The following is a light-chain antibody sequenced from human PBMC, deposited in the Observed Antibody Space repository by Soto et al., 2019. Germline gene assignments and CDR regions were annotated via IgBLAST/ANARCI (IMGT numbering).Light chain of an antibody. J-gene: IGKJ1*01. CDR1: QSVSSSY. V-gene: IGKV3-20*01. CDR2: GAS. Sequence: EIVLTQSPGTLSLSPGERATLSCRASQSVSSSYLAWYQQKPGQAPRLLIYGASSRATGIPDRFSGSGSGTAFTLTSSRLEPEDFAVYYCQQYGSSPTWTFGQGTKVEIK. CDR3: QQYGSSPTWT.